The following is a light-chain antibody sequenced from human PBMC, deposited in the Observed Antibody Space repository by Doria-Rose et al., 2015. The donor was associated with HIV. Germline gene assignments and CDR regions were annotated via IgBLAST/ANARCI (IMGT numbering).Light chain of an antibody. Sequence: IVMTQSPGTLSLSPGGRATLSCRASQSVSRSYLAWYQQKPGLAPRLLIYDASSRATGIPDRFSGSGSGTDFTLIISRLEPEDFGVYYCQQYGSSPTTFGQGTRLEIK. J-gene: IGKJ5*01. CDR2: DAS. CDR3: QQYGSSPTT. V-gene: IGKV3-20*01. CDR1: QSVSRSY.